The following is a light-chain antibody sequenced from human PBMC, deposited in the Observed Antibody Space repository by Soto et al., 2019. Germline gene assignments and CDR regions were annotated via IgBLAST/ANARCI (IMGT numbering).Light chain of an antibody. Sequence: QSVLTQSPSASDSLGASVKLTCTLSSGHSSYAIAWHQQQPEKGPRYLMKLNSDGSHSKGDGIPDRFSGSSSGAERYLTISSLQSEDEADYYCQTWGTGTVVFGGGTQLTVL. J-gene: IGLJ2*01. V-gene: IGLV4-69*01. CDR2: LNSDGSH. CDR1: SGHSSYA. CDR3: QTWGTGTVV.